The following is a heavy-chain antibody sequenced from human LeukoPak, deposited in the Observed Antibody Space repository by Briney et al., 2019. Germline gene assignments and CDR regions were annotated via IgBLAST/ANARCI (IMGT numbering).Heavy chain of an antibody. CDR3: ARNEL. CDR2: INEDGSAK. V-gene: IGHV3-7*04. Sequence: PGGSLRLSCAVSGFTFTTYWMSWVRQAPGKGLEWVANINEDGSAKYYVDSVKGRFTISRDNADDSLHLQMNSLRAEDTAVYYCARNELWGQGTLVTVSS. CDR1: GFTFTTYW. D-gene: IGHD5-24*01. J-gene: IGHJ4*02.